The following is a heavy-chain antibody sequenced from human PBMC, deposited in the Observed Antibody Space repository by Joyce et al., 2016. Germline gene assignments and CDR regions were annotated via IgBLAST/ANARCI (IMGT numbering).Heavy chain of an antibody. CDR3: ARGGTVVVPAAINFDY. CDR1: GYSFTKYW. CDR2: IYPGDSEA. V-gene: IGHV5-51*01. D-gene: IGHD2-2*02. Sequence: EVQLVQSGAEVKKPGESLRISCTGSGYSFTKYWIGWVRQMTGKGLEWMGIIYPGDSEATYSPSFQGQVTISADKSITTAYLQWSSLEASDTAMYYCARGGTVVVPAAINFDYWGQGTLVTVSS. J-gene: IGHJ4*02.